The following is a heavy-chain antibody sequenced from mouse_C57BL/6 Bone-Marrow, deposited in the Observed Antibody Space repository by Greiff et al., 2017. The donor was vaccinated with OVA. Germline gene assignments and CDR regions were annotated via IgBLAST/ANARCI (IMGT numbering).Heavy chain of an antibody. D-gene: IGHD4-1*01. CDR2: ISDGGSYT. Sequence: EVKLVESGGGLVKPGGSLKLSCAASGFTFSSYAMSWVRQTPEKRLEWVATISDGGSYTYYPDNVKGRFTISRDNAKNNLYLQMSHLKSEDTAMYYCAREANWDGLAYWGQGTLVTVSA. J-gene: IGHJ3*01. V-gene: IGHV5-4*01. CDR3: AREANWDGLAY. CDR1: GFTFSSYA.